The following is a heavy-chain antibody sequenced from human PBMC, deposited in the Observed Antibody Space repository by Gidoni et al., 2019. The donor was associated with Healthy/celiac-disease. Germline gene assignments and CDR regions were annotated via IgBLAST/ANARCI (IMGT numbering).Heavy chain of an antibody. CDR2: IYYSGST. Sequence: QLQLQESGPGLVKPSETLSLTCTVSGGSISSSSYYWGWIRQPPGKGLEWIGSIYYSGSTYYNPSLKSRVTISVDTSKNQFSLKLSSVTAADTAVYYCAKQEYCSSTSCYEDWFDPWGQGTLVTVSS. V-gene: IGHV4-39*01. J-gene: IGHJ5*02. CDR3: AKQEYCSSTSCYEDWFDP. D-gene: IGHD2-2*01. CDR1: GGSISSSSYY.